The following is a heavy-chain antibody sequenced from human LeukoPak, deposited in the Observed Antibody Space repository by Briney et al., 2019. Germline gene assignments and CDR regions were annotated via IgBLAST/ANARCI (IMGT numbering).Heavy chain of an antibody. CDR1: GFTFDDYA. CDR2: ISGDGGST. V-gene: IGHV3-43*02. D-gene: IGHD5-18*01. Sequence: PGGALRLSCAHSGFTFDDYAMHSVRQAPGKGLEWVSLISGDGGSTYYADSVKGRFTISRDNIKNSLYLQMNSLRTEDTALYYCAKDITPRGYGYGDYWGQGTLVTVSS. J-gene: IGHJ4*02. CDR3: AKDITPRGYGYGDY.